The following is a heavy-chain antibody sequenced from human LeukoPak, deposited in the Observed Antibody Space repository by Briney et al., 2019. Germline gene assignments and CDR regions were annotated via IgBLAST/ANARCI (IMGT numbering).Heavy chain of an antibody. J-gene: IGHJ6*02. V-gene: IGHV1-18*01. CDR2: ISAYNGNT. CDR1: GYTFTSYG. D-gene: IGHD3-3*01. Sequence: ASVKVSCKASGYTFTSYGISWVRQAPGQGLEWMGWISAYNGNTNYAQKLQGRVTMTTDTSTSTAYMELRSLRSDDTAVYYCARGTLRITILGVVIIYGMDVWGQGTTVTVSS. CDR3: ARGTLRITILGVVIIYGMDV.